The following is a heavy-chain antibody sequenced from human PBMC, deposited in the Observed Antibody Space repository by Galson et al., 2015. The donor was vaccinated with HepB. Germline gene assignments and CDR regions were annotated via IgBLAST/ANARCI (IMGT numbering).Heavy chain of an antibody. CDR2: INTNTGNP. CDR1: GYPFTNYA. D-gene: IGHD2-15*01. V-gene: IGHV7-4-1*02. CDR3: ARDPYYSGGSCYSLDY. J-gene: IGHJ4*02. Sequence: SVKVSCKASGYPFTNYAMNWVRQAPGQGLEWMGWINTNTGNPTYAQGFTGRFVFSLDTSVSTAYLQISSLKAEDTAVYYCARDPYYSGGSCYSLDYWGQGTLVTVSS.